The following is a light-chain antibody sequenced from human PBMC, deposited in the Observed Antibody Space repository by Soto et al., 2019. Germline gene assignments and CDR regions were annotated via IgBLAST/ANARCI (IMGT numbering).Light chain of an antibody. V-gene: IGKV1-9*01. CDR2: AAS. J-gene: IGKJ1*01. CDR3: QQYGSSPTWT. Sequence: PSFLSASVGDRVTITCRASQGINIFLAWVQQKPGKAPNLLISAASTLQSGVPSRFSGSGSGTDFTLTISRLESEDFAVYYCQQYGSSPTWTFGQGTKVDI. CDR1: QGINIF.